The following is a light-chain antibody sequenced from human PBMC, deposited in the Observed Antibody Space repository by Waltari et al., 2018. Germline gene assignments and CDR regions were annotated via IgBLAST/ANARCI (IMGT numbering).Light chain of an antibody. V-gene: IGKV3-20*01. CDR1: QRVSSSR. CDR2: GVS. CDR3: QQDGTPPYI. J-gene: IGKJ2*01. Sequence: VLTQSPGTLSLSPGERAPLSCRDSQRVSSSRLAWYQQKQGQGPRLLFYGVSSRAPGIPDRCSGSGSGKDFTLTISRLEPEDFAVYYCQQDGTPPYIFGQGTKLEIK.